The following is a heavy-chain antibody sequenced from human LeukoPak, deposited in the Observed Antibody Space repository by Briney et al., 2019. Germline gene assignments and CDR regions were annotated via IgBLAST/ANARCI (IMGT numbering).Heavy chain of an antibody. CDR1: GYTFTSYG. CDR2: ISAYNGNT. V-gene: IGHV1-18*01. CDR3: AGGVLEAQGWLQWMGTVYSMDV. J-gene: IGHJ6*02. Sequence: ASVKVSCKASGYTFTSYGISWVRQAPGQGLEWMGWISAYNGNTNYAQKLQGRVTMTTDTSTSTAYMELNSLRPDDTAVYYCAGGVLEAQGWLQWMGTVYSMDVWGQGTPVTVSS. D-gene: IGHD5-24*01.